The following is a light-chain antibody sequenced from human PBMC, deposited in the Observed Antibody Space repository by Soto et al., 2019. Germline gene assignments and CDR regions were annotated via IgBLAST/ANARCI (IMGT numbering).Light chain of an antibody. Sequence: DIEMTQSPPTLSTSVGDRVTITCRASQRINTWLAWYQQKPGKAPKLLIYKASSLESGVPSRFSGSGSGTDFTLTISSLQPDDYATYYCQQYNSSPLTFGGGTKVEIK. V-gene: IGKV1-5*03. CDR1: QRINTW. CDR3: QQYNSSPLT. CDR2: KAS. J-gene: IGKJ4*01.